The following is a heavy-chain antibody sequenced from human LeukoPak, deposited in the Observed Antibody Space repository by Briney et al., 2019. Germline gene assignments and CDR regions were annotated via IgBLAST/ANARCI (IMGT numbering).Heavy chain of an antibody. V-gene: IGHV4-34*01. J-gene: IGHJ5*02. CDR3: AGYHQWFLNDR. CDR2: IYPGETA. CDR1: DGSFSNYY. Sequence: PSETLSLTCAVSDGSFSNYYWSWSRQSPGEGLERIAEIYPGETAKYNPSLWSRVTISAGTSRSQFSLRLSSVTAADTAVYYCAGYHQWFLNDRWGQGTLVTVSS. D-gene: IGHD2-8*01.